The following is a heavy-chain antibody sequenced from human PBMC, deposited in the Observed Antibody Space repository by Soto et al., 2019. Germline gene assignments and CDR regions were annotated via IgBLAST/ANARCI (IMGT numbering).Heavy chain of an antibody. J-gene: IGHJ6*02. CDR2: INHSGST. Sequence: SETLSLTCAVYGGSFSGYYWSWIRQPPGKGLEWIGEINHSGSTNYNPSLKSRVTISVDTSKNQFSLKLSSVTAADTAVYYCARGYYYYGMDVWGQGTTVTVSS. V-gene: IGHV4-34*01. CDR1: GGSFSGYY. CDR3: ARGYYYYGMDV.